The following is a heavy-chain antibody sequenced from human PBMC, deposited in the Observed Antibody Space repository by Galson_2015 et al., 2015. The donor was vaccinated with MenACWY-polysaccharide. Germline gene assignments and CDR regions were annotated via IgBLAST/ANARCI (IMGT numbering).Heavy chain of an antibody. V-gene: IGHV6-1*01. CDR3: VRGGAPASFLFDP. CDR2: TYYRSNWSS. Sequence: CAISGDSVSSNSAAWNWIRQSPSRGLEWLGRTYYRSNWSSDYALSVRGRITINANTSKNQFSLQLNSVTPKDTAVYYCVRGGAPASFLFDPWGQGTLVIVSS. J-gene: IGHJ5*02. D-gene: IGHD2/OR15-2a*01. CDR1: GDSVSSNSAA.